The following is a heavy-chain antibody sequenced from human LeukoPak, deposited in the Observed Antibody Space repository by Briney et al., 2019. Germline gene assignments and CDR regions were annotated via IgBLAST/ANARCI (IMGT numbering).Heavy chain of an antibody. Sequence: SETLSLTCAVYGGSFSGYYWSWIRQPPGKGLEWIGEINHSGSTNYNPSLKSRVTISVDTSKNQFPLKLSSVTAADTAVYYCARGPRRDAYKRRGPGLDYWGQGTLVTVSS. CDR2: INHSGST. J-gene: IGHJ4*02. CDR1: GGSFSGYY. D-gene: IGHD5-24*01. V-gene: IGHV4-34*01. CDR3: ARGPRRDAYKRRGPGLDY.